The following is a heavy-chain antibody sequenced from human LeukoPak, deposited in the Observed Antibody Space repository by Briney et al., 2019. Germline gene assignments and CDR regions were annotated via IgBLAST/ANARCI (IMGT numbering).Heavy chain of an antibody. CDR2: INAGNGNT. CDR1: GYTFTSNA. J-gene: IGHJ4*02. D-gene: IGHD3-10*01. V-gene: IGHV1-3*01. CDR3: ARVRGLLWFGELFQ. Sequence: ASVKVSCKASGYTFTSNAMHWVRQAPGQRLEWMGWINAGNGNTKYSQKFQGRVTITRDTSASTAYMELSSLRSEDTAVYYCARVRGLLWFGELFQWGQGTLVTVSS.